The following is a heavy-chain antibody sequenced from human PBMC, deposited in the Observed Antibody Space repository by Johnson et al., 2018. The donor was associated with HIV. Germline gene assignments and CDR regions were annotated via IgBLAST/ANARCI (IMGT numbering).Heavy chain of an antibody. CDR3: AKDTEAAAGTDDAFDI. V-gene: IGHV3-74*01. CDR2: VNSDGYST. Sequence: GKGLAWVARVNSDGYSTSYAGSVKGRFTISRDNAKNTLFLEMNSLRAEDTAVYYCAKDTEAAAGTDDAFDIWGQWTMVTVSS. D-gene: IGHD6-13*01. J-gene: IGHJ3*02.